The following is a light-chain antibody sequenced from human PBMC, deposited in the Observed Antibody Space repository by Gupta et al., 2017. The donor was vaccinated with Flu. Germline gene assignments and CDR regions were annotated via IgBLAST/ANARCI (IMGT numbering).Light chain of an antibody. V-gene: IGLV2-14*03. CDR3: SSYTSSSTLA. Sequence: TIYGTGTSSDIGDYSYVSWYQQHPGKAPKLMIYDVSYRPAGVSNRFSGSKSGNTASLTISGLQAEDEADYYCSSYTSSSTLAFGGGTKLTVL. CDR1: SSDIGDYSY. J-gene: IGLJ2*01. CDR2: DVS.